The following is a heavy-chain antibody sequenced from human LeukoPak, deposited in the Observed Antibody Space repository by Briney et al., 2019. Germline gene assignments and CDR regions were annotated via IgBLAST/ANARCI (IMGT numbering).Heavy chain of an antibody. J-gene: IGHJ4*02. CDR1: GFTFSSYA. Sequence: PGGSLRLSCEVSGFTFSSYAMTWVRQVPGRGLEWIAYMTASSVTFYYADSVRGRFTISRDNARNSLSLQMNSLTVEDTAVYYCARSLSGYDPLSAFWGQGTLVTVSS. CDR2: MTASSVTF. V-gene: IGHV3-48*03. D-gene: IGHD5-12*01. CDR3: ARSLSGYDPLSAF.